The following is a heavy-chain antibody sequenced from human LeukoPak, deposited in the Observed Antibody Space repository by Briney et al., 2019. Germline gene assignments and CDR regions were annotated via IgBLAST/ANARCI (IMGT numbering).Heavy chain of an antibody. V-gene: IGHV3-48*01. CDR1: GFNFNNYA. Sequence: GGSLRLSCAASGFNFNNYAMNWVRQAPGEGLEWVSFISGSSNTIYYADSVRGRFTISRDNSRSTLYLQIKSLRAEDTAVYYCARVRGDYYFDYWGQGTLVTVSS. CDR3: ARVRGDYYFDY. J-gene: IGHJ4*02. D-gene: IGHD3-16*01. CDR2: ISGSSNTI.